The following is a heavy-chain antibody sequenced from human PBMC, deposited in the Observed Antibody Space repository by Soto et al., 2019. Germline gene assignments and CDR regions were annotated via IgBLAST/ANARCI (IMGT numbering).Heavy chain of an antibody. Sequence: PGGSLRLSCAASGFTFSSYGVHWVRQAPGKGLEWVAVIWYDGSNKYYADSVKGRFTISRDNSKNTLYLQMNSLRAEDTAVYYCARDWYYYDSSGPIDAFDIWGQGTMVTVSS. J-gene: IGHJ3*02. CDR3: ARDWYYYDSSGPIDAFDI. D-gene: IGHD3-22*01. V-gene: IGHV3-33*01. CDR2: IWYDGSNK. CDR1: GFTFSSYG.